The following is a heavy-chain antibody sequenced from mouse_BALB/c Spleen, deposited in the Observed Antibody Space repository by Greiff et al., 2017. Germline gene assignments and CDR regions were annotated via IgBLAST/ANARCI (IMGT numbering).Heavy chain of an antibody. CDR1: GFNIKDYY. Sequence: EVQLQQSGAELVRPGALVKLSCKASGFNIKDYYMHWVKQRPEQGLEWIGWIDPENGNTIYDPKFQGKASITADTSSNTAYLQLSSLTSEDTAVYYCARIYYYGSSPDAYWGQGTLVTVSA. D-gene: IGHD1-1*01. J-gene: IGHJ3*01. CDR2: IDPENGNT. CDR3: ARIYYYGSSPDAY. V-gene: IGHV14-1*02.